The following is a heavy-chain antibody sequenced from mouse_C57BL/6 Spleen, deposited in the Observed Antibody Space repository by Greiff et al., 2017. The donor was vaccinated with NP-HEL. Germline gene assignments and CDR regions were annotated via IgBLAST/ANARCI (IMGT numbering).Heavy chain of an antibody. V-gene: IGHV3-6*01. CDR2: ISYDGSN. CDR1: GYSITSGYY. Sequence: EVKLMESGPGLVKPSQSLSLTCSVTGYSITSGYYWNWIRQFPGNKLEWMGYISYDGSNNYNPSLKNRISITRDTSKNQFFLKLNSVTTEDTATYYCARDPGYWGQGTTLTVSS. CDR3: ARDPGY. J-gene: IGHJ2*01.